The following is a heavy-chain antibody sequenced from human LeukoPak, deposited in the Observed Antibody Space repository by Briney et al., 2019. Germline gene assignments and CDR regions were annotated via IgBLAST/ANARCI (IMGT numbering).Heavy chain of an antibody. CDR3: ARGLFYYYDSSGYGDY. CDR1: GYTFSGSY. CDR2: INPNSGGT. V-gene: IGHV1-2*02. J-gene: IGHJ4*02. D-gene: IGHD3-22*01. Sequence: PVASVKVSCKASGYTFSGSYIHWVRQAPGQGLEWMGWINPNSGGTNYAQKFQGRVTMTRDTSISTAYMELSRLRSDDTAVYYCARGLFYYYDSSGYGDYWGQGTLVTVSS.